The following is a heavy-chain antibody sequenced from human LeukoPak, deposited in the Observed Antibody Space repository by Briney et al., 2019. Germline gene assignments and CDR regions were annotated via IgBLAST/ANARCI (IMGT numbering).Heavy chain of an antibody. V-gene: IGHV3-23*01. CDR2: ISGSGGST. J-gene: IGHJ4*02. CDR1: GFTFSSYA. D-gene: IGHD3-3*01. CDR3: AKDRSFWYDLRLGDY. Sequence: GGSLRLSCAASGFTFSSYAMSWVRQAPGKGLEWVSAISGSGGSTYYADSVKGRFTISRDNSKNTLYLQMNSLRAEDTAVYYCAKDRSFWYDLRLGDYWGQGTLVTVSS.